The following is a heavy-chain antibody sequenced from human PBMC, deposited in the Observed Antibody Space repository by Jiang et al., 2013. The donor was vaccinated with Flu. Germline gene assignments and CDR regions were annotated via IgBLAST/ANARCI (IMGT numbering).Heavy chain of an antibody. V-gene: IGHV1-18*01. CDR3: ARREIVATSHGAADYYYYGMDV. CDR2: ISAYNGNT. CDR1: GYTFTSYG. D-gene: IGHD5-12*01. J-gene: IGHJ6*02. Sequence: SGAEVKKPGASVKVSCKASGYTFTSYGISWVRQAPGQGLEWMGWISAYNGNTNYAQKLQGRVTMTTDTSTSTAYMELRSLRSDDTAVYYCARREIVATSHGAADYYYYGMDVWGQGTTVTVSS.